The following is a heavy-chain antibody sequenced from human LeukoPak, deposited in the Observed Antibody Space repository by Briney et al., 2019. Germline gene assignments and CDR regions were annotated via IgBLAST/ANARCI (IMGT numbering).Heavy chain of an antibody. CDR1: GFTVSNNY. J-gene: IGHJ4*02. CDR3: VSHSDTLTSYSFDY. Sequence: GGSLRLSCAASGFTVSNNYMSWVRQAPGKGLEWVSIIYDVGNAYYADSVKGRFTFSRDGSRNTLSLQMNSLRAEDTAVYYCVSHSDTLTSYSFDYWGQGTLVTVSS. CDR2: IYDVGNA. V-gene: IGHV3-53*01. D-gene: IGHD3-9*01.